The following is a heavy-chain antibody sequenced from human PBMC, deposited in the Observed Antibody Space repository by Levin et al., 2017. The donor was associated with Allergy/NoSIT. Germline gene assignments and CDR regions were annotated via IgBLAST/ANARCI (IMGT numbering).Heavy chain of an antibody. Sequence: SETLSLTCNVSGYSISSGFYYWSWIRQHPERGLELIGYLYYSGKTYYNPSLESRVIMSVDTSENHFSLRLNSVTAADTAVYYCARVRNRWFDPWGQGTLVTVSS. J-gene: IGHJ5*02. CDR1: GYSISSGFYY. D-gene: IGHD1-14*01. V-gene: IGHV4-31*03. CDR2: LYYSGKT. CDR3: ARVRNRWFDP.